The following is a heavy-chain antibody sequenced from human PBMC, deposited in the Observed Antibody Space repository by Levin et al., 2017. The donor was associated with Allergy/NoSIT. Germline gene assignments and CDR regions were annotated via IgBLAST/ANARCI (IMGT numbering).Heavy chain of an antibody. D-gene: IGHD2-15*01. CDR1: GYTFTSYG. Sequence: GESLKISCKASGYTFTSYGISWVRQAPGQGLEWMGWISAYNGNTNYAQKLQGRVTMTTDTSTSTAYMELRSLRSDDTAVYYCARAACSGGSCYSPDYWGQGTLVTVSS. CDR2: ISAYNGNT. CDR3: ARAACSGGSCYSPDY. J-gene: IGHJ4*02. V-gene: IGHV1-18*01.